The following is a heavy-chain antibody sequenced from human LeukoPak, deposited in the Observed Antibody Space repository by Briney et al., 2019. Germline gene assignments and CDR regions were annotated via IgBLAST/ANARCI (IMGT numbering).Heavy chain of an antibody. CDR1: GFTFSSYS. CDR3: ARVGLKMGSLGAFDI. J-gene: IGHJ3*02. D-gene: IGHD5-24*01. CDR2: ISSSSSYI. V-gene: IGHV3-21*01. Sequence: GGSLRLSCAASGFTFSSYSMNWVRQAPGKGLEWVSSISSSSSYIYYADSVKGRFTISRDNAKNSLYLQMNSLRAEDTAVYYCARVGLKMGSLGAFDIWGQGTMVTVSS.